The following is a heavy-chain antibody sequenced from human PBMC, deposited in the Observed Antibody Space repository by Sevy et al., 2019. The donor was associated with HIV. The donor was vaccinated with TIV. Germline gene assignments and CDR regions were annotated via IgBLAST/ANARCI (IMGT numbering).Heavy chain of an antibody. CDR1: GSTFTGYY. V-gene: IGHV1-2*06. CDR3: ARGGPSSYHGDY. D-gene: IGHD1-26*01. CDR2: INPNSGGT. J-gene: IGHJ4*02. Sequence: ASVKVSCKASGSTFTGYYMHWVRQAPGQGLEWMGRINPNSGGTNYALKFQGRVTMTRDTSISTAYMELSRLRSDDTAVYYCARGGPSSYHGDYWGQGTLVTVSS.